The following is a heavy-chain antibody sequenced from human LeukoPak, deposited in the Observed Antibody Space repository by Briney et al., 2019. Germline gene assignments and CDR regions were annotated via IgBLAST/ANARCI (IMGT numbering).Heavy chain of an antibody. CDR3: GRHNYYDSSGPDNSYYYYYMDV. D-gene: IGHD3-22*01. Sequence: SVKVSCKASGGTFSSYAISWVRQAPGQGLEWMGRIIPIFGTANYAQKFQGRVTITTDESTSTAYMELSSLRSEDTAVYYCGRHNYYDSSGPDNSYYYYYMDVWGKGTTVTVSS. V-gene: IGHV1-69*05. CDR2: IIPIFGTA. CDR1: GGTFSSYA. J-gene: IGHJ6*03.